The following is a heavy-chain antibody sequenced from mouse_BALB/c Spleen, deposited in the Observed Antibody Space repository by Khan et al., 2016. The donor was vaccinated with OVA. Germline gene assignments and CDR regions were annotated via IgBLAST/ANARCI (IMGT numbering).Heavy chain of an antibody. CDR1: GYTFTSYW. Sequence: QVQLKESGAELAKPGASVKMSCKASGYTFTSYWMHWVKQRPGQGLEWIGYINPSTGYTEYKQKFKDEATFTADNSSNTAYMQLSSLTSEDSAVYYCVNRGSSSAWFSYWGQGTLVTVS. D-gene: IGHD1-1*01. J-gene: IGHJ3*01. CDR3: VNRGSSSAWFSY. CDR2: INPSTGYT. V-gene: IGHV1-7*01.